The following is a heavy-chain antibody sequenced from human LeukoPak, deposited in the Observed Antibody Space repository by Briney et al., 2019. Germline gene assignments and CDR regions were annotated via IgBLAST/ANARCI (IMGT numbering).Heavy chain of an antibody. J-gene: IGHJ6*02. Sequence: GGPLRLSCAASGFTFSSYSMNWVRQAPGKGLEWVSYISSSGDTMYYADSVRGRFTISRDNAKNSLYLQMNGLRAEDTAVYYCARALVVYYYMDVWGQGATVTVSS. CDR3: ARALVVYYYMDV. CDR2: ISSSGDTM. D-gene: IGHD2-15*01. V-gene: IGHV3-48*04. CDR1: GFTFSSYS.